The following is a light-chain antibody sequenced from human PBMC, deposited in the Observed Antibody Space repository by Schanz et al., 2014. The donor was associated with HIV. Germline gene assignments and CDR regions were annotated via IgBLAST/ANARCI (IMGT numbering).Light chain of an antibody. Sequence: QSVLTQPASVSGSPGRSITISCTGTSSDIGAYNYVSWYQQQPGKAPKLMIYDVTDRPSGVPDRFSGSKSGNTASLTISGLQAEDEADYYCCSYAGSYTWVFGGGTKLTVL. J-gene: IGLJ3*02. V-gene: IGLV2-11*01. CDR2: DVT. CDR1: SSDIGAYNY. CDR3: CSYAGSYTWV.